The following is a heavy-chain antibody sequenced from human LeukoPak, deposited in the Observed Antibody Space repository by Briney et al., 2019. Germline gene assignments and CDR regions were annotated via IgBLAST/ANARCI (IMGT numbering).Heavy chain of an antibody. D-gene: IGHD2-21*01. V-gene: IGHV3-23*01. Sequence: GGPLRLSCAASGFTFSSYAMSWVRQAPGKGLEWVSAISGSGGSTYYADSVKGRFTISRDNSKNTLYLQMNSLRAEDTAVYYCAKDVEHIVVVIAPGSFDIWGQGTMVTVSS. CDR2: ISGSGGST. CDR1: GFTFSSYA. CDR3: AKDVEHIVVVIAPGSFDI. J-gene: IGHJ3*02.